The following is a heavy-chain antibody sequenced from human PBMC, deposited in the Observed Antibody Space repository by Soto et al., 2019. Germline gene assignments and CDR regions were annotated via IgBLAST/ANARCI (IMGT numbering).Heavy chain of an antibody. D-gene: IGHD1-1*01. CDR1: GGTFSSYA. Sequence: QVQLVQSGAEVKKPGSSVKVSCKASGGTFSSYAISWVRQAPGQGLEWMGGIIPIFGTANYAQKFQGRVTITADDSTSTAYMELSSLRSEDTAVYYCARGQLERGFYYYYGMDVWGQGTTVTVSS. CDR3: ARGQLERGFYYYYGMDV. V-gene: IGHV1-69*01. CDR2: IIPIFGTA. J-gene: IGHJ6*02.